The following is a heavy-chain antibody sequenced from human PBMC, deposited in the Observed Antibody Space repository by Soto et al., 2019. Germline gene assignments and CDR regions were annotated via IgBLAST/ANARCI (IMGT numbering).Heavy chain of an antibody. Sequence: ASVKVSCKASGYTFTGYGIGWVRQAPGQGLEWMGWISAYNGNTNYAQKLQGRVTMTTDTSTSTAYMELRSLRSDDTAVYYCARVLLSSSSWYGWFDPWGQGTLVTVSS. CDR1: GYTFTGYG. J-gene: IGHJ5*02. V-gene: IGHV1-18*01. CDR3: ARVLLSSSSWYGWFDP. CDR2: ISAYNGNT. D-gene: IGHD6-13*01.